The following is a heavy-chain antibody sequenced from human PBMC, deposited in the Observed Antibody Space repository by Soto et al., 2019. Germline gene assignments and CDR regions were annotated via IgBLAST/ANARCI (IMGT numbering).Heavy chain of an antibody. D-gene: IGHD3-9*01. J-gene: IGHJ4*01. CDR1: GGTFSSYS. V-gene: IGHV1-69*01. Sequence: QVQLVQSGAEVKKPGSSVKVSCKASGGTFSSYSISWVRQAPGQGLEWMGGIIPIISTAKYAQKFQGRVSITADESTSPAYMEVTGLRSEDTAVYYCARKGRYFDWLLDYWGPGTLVNVSS. CDR3: ARKGRYFDWLLDY. CDR2: IIPIISTA.